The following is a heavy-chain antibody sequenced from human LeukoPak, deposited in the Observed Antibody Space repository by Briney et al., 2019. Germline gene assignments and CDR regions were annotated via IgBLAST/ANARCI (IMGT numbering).Heavy chain of an antibody. J-gene: IGHJ4*02. V-gene: IGHV3-7*04. CDR2: IKQDGSEK. D-gene: IGHD3-3*01. CDR1: GFTFSSYW. CDR3: ARGSYDFWSGPIFG. Sequence: GGSLRLSCAASGFTFSSYWMSWVRQAPGKGLEWVANIKQDGSEKYYVDSVKGRFTISRDNAKNSLYLQMNSLRAEDTAVYYCARGSYDFWSGPIFGWGQGTLVTVSS.